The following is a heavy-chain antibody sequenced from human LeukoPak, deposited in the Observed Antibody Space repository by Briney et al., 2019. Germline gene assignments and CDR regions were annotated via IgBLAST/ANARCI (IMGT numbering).Heavy chain of an antibody. CDR2: ISSSSSYI. V-gene: IGHV3-21*01. D-gene: IGHD3-22*01. J-gene: IGHJ3*02. Sequence: PGGSLRLSCAASGFTFSSYSMNWVRQAPGKGLEWVSSISSSSSYIYYADSVKGRFTISRDNATNSLYLQMNSLRAEDTAVYYCARDDSSWPDAFDIWGQGTMVTVSS. CDR1: GFTFSSYS. CDR3: ARDDSSWPDAFDI.